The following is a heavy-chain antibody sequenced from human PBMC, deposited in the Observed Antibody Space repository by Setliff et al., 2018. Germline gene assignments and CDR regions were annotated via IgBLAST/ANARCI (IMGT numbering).Heavy chain of an antibody. D-gene: IGHD2-8*01. CDR2: INHSGST. CDR1: GGSFSTYY. V-gene: IGHV4-34*01. J-gene: IGHJ4*02. Sequence: SETLSLTCAVYGGSFSTYYWNWIRQPPGKGLEWIGEINHSGSTNSNPSLRRRVTIAVDTSKNQFSLKLSSVTAAHTALYYCTVYTTGSSKDHYWGQGTPVTVSS. CDR3: TVYTTGSSKDHY.